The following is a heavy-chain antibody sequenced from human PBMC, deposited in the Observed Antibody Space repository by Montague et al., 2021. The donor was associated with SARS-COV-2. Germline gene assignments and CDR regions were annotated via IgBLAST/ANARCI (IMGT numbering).Heavy chain of an antibody. J-gene: IGHJ4*02. CDR2: IYHTGST. CDR3: ARGTYGPGNYFYFDH. CDR1: GDSISSSHW. D-gene: IGHD3-10*01. Sequence: SETLSLTCGVSGDSISSSHWWGCVRQPPGKGLQWIVEIYHTGSTNYNPSLKSRVFMSVDKSNNLFSLNLNSVTAADTAVYFCARGTYGPGNYFYFDHWGQGTLVTVSS. V-gene: IGHV4-4*02.